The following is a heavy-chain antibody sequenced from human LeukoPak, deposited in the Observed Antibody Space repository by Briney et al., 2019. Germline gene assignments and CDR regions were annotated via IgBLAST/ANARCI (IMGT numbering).Heavy chain of an antibody. CDR2: INPSGGST. J-gene: IGHJ4*02. Sequence: ASVKVSCKASGGTFSSYAISWVRQAPGQGLEWMGIINPSGGSTSYAQKFQGRVTMTRDTSTSTVYMELSSLRSEDTAVYYCARDQSGSPLYWGQGTLVTVSS. D-gene: IGHD1-26*01. CDR1: GGTFSSYA. CDR3: ARDQSGSPLY. V-gene: IGHV1-46*01.